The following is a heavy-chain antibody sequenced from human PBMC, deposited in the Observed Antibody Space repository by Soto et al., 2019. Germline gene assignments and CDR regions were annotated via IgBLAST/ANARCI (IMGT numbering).Heavy chain of an antibody. Sequence: AEPLSLTCSVSGGSLSTYYWSWSRQPPGKGLEWIGYIYYSGSTNNNPSLKSRVSISVDTSKNQFSLKLSSVTAADTAVYYCARRKGYTYGFDYWGQGTLVTVSS. D-gene: IGHD5-18*01. V-gene: IGHV4-59*01. CDR2: IYYSGST. J-gene: IGHJ4*02. CDR3: ARRKGYTYGFDY. CDR1: GGSLSTYY.